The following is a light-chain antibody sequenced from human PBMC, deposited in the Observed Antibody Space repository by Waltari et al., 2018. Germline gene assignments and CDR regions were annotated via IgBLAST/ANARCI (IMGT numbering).Light chain of an antibody. CDR3: QQYDSSPFT. Sequence: EIVLTQSPGTLSLSPGERATLSCRASQSIISSYVAWYQQKPGQDPRLLIFGTSSRATGIPDRFSGSGSGTDFTLTISRLEPEDFAVYYCQQYDSSPFTFGPGTKVDIK. CDR1: QSIISSY. CDR2: GTS. V-gene: IGKV3-20*01. J-gene: IGKJ3*01.